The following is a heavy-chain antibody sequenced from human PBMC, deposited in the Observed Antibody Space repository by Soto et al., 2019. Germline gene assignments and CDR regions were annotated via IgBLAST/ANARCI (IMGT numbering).Heavy chain of an antibody. CDR2: FSGST. J-gene: IGHJ5*02. Sequence: EVQLLESGGGLVQPGGSLRLSCAASGFTFSYYAMSWVRQAPGKGLEWVSAFSGSTYYADSVKGRFTISRDNSRNTLYLQMNSLRAEDTAVYYCAKGSSAFDPWGQGTLVTVSS. CDR1: GFTFSYYA. D-gene: IGHD6-6*01. CDR3: AKGSSAFDP. V-gene: IGHV3-23*01.